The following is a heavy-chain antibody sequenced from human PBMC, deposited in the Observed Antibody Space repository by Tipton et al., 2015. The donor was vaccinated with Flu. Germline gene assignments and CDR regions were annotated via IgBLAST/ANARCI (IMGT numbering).Heavy chain of an antibody. CDR3: ARLSYYDVDLKNFYFDY. V-gene: IGHV4-59*11. J-gene: IGHJ4*02. CDR1: GGSISSHH. D-gene: IGHD3-10*02. Sequence: TLSLTCTVSGGSISSHHWSWIRQSPGKGLEWIAYISSSGTTNYSPSLKSRVTTSVDTSKNHFSLKLTSVTTADTAVYFYARLSYYDVDLKNFYFDYWGQGTLVTVSS. CDR2: ISSSGTT.